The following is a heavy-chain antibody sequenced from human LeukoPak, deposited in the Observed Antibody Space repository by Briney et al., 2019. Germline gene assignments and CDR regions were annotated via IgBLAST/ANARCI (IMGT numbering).Heavy chain of an antibody. J-gene: IGHJ5*02. CDR2: ISWNSGSI. D-gene: IGHD6-6*01. Sequence: PGGSLRLSCAASGFTFDDYAMHWVRQAPGKGLEWVSGISWNSGSIGYADSVKGRFTISRDNAKNSLYLQMNSLRAEDTALYYCAKARQLGSGWFDPWGQGTLVTVSS. CDR3: AKARQLGSGWFDP. V-gene: IGHV3-9*01. CDR1: GFTFDDYA.